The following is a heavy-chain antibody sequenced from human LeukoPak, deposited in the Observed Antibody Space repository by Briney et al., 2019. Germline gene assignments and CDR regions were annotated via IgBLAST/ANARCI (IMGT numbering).Heavy chain of an antibody. D-gene: IGHD5-12*01. J-gene: IGHJ4*02. Sequence: GGSLRLSCAASGFTFSSYEMNWVRQAPGKGPEWVSYISSSGSTIYYADSVKGRFTISRDNAKNSLYLQMNSLRAEDTAVYYCARAYYEIVATSPFDYWGQGTLVTVSS. CDR1: GFTFSSYE. CDR3: ARAYYEIVATSPFDY. V-gene: IGHV3-48*03. CDR2: ISSSGSTI.